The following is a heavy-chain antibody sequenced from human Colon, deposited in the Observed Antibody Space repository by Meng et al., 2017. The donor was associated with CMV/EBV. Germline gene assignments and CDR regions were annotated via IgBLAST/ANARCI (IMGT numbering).Heavy chain of an antibody. J-gene: IGHJ4*02. CDR1: GFAVSSEF. Sequence: LSGAGSGFAVSSEFMSGIRQAPGKGLEWVGSIKSKPDGGTTDYAAPVKGRFTISRDDSKTTLYLQMNSLKTEDTAVYYCTSGGGADFWGQGTLVTVSS. D-gene: IGHD1-14*01. CDR3: TSGGGADF. CDR2: IKSKPDGGTT. V-gene: IGHV3-15*01.